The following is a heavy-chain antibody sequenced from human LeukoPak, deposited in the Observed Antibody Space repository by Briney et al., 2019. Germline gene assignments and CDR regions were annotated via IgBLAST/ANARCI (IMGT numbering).Heavy chain of an antibody. V-gene: IGHV3-33*08. CDR3: ARLHSGGLDY. CDR2: IWYGGSNK. J-gene: IGHJ4*02. D-gene: IGHD6-19*01. Sequence: GGSLRLSCAASGFTFRSYGIQWVRQAPGKGLEWVAVIWYGGSNKHYADSVKGRFTISRDNAKNSLYLQMNSLRAEDTAVYYCARLHSGGLDYWGQGTLVTVSS. CDR1: GFTFRSYG.